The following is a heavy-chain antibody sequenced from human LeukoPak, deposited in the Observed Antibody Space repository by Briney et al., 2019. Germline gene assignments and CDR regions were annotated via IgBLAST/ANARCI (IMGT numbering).Heavy chain of an antibody. Sequence: ASVKVSCKASGFIFTNYGFNWVRQAPGQGLEWMGWISAYNGNTNYAQKLQGRVTMTTDTSTSTAYMELRSLRSDDTAVYYCARETKDFWSGYHNDYWGQGTLVTVSS. V-gene: IGHV1-18*01. J-gene: IGHJ4*02. CDR1: GFIFTNYG. CDR2: ISAYNGNT. D-gene: IGHD3-3*01. CDR3: ARETKDFWSGYHNDY.